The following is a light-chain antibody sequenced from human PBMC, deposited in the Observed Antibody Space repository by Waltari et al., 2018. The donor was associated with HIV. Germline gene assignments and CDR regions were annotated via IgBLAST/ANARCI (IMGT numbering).Light chain of an antibody. J-gene: IGLJ3*02. CDR3: QSAGGGGTYR. CDR2: KDT. V-gene: IGLV3-25*03. CDR1: AFSKEY. Sequence: SYDLTQPPSVSVSPGQTARIICSGDAFSKEYTFWNQQKPGQAPVLVIYKDTERASGSLERCSGSTSGKFVTLPISDVEPDAEADYYFQSAGGGGTYRFGGGTKLTVL.